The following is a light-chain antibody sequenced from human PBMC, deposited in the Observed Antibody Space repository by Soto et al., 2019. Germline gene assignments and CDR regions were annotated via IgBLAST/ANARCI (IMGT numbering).Light chain of an antibody. Sequence: QSVLTQPPSASGTPGQRVTISCSGASSNMGSNTVNWYQQLPRTAPKLLIYSDNQRPSGVPDRISGSKSGTSASLAITGLQSEDEADYYCAAWDGSLNHILFGGGTKLTVL. V-gene: IGLV1-44*01. CDR3: AAWDGSLNHIL. CDR2: SDN. J-gene: IGLJ2*01. CDR1: SSNMGSNT.